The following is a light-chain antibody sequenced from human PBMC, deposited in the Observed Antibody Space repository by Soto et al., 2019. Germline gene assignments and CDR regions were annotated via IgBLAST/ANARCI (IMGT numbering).Light chain of an antibody. V-gene: IGLV1-44*01. J-gene: IGLJ3*02. CDR3: VAWDDASNAWV. CDR2: NND. CDR1: TSNIGSHT. Sequence: QSVLTQPPSASATPGQRVLISCSGSTSNIGSHTVNWYQQYPGSAPKLLIYNNDQRPSGVPDRFSGSKSGTSASLAISWLQSEDEADYYCVAWDDASNAWVFGGGTKLNVL.